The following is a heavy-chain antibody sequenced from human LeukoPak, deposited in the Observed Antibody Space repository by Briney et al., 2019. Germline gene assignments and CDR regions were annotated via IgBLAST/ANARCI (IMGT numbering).Heavy chain of an antibody. CDR2: INPNSGGT. Sequence: GASVKVSCKASGNTFIDYYLHWVRQAPGQGLEWMGWINPNSGGTNSALKFQGRVTMTRDRSISTAYMDLSRLRSDDTAVYYCARSIVMVPGAVMTIKSPADYWGQGILVTVSS. CDR1: GNTFIDYY. V-gene: IGHV1-2*02. D-gene: IGHD2-2*01. J-gene: IGHJ4*02. CDR3: ARSIVMVPGAVMTIKSPADY.